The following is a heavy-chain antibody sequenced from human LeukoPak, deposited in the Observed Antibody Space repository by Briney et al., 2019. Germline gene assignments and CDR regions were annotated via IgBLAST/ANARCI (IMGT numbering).Heavy chain of an antibody. CDR1: GGTFSSYA. CDR3: ARDLGYGSGSYYNY. V-gene: IGHV1-69*04. Sequence: ASVKVSCKASGGTFSSYAISWVRQAPGQGLEWMGRIIPILGIANYAQKFQGRVTITADKSTSTAYMELSSLRSEDTAVYYCARDLGYGSGSYYNYWGQGTLVTVSS. CDR2: IIPILGIA. J-gene: IGHJ4*02. D-gene: IGHD3-10*01.